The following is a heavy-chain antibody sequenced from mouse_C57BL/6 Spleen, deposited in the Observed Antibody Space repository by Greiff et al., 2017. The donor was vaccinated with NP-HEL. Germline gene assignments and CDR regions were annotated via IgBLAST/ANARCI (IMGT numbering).Heavy chain of an antibody. Sequence: VKLQESGAELARPGASVKLSCKASGYTFTSYGISWVKQRTGQGLEWIGEIYPRSGNTYYNEKFKGKATLTADKSSSTAYMELRSLTSEDSAVYFCASRITTVVATDYFDYWGQGTTLTVSS. CDR1: GYTFTSYG. J-gene: IGHJ2*01. CDR2: IYPRSGNT. D-gene: IGHD1-1*01. V-gene: IGHV1-81*01. CDR3: ASRITTVVATDYFDY.